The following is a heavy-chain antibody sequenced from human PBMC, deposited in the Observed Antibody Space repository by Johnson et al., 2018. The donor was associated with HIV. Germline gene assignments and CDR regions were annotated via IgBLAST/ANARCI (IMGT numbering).Heavy chain of an antibody. D-gene: IGHD3-22*01. V-gene: IGHV3-30*04. J-gene: IGHJ3*02. Sequence: QVQLVESGGGVVQPGRSLRLSCAASGFTFSNYAIHWVRQAPGKGLEWVAIISYDGSNKYYADSVKGRFTISRDNSKNTLYLQMNSLRADDTAVYYCASGSHYYDSSELSLAFDIWGQGTMVTVSS. CDR1: GFTFSNYA. CDR3: ASGSHYYDSSELSLAFDI. CDR2: ISYDGSNK.